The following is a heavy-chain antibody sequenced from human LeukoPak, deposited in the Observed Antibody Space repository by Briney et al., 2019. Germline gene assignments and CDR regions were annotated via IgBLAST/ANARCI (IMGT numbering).Heavy chain of an antibody. CDR2: INHSGST. J-gene: IGHJ6*02. Sequence: SETLSLTCAVYGGSFSGYYWSWIRQPPGKGLEWIGEINHSGSTNYNPSLKSRVTISVDTSKNQFSLKLSSVTAADTAVYYCARGVIRYYYYGMDVWGRGTTVTVSS. V-gene: IGHV4-34*01. CDR3: ARGVIRYYYYGMDV. D-gene: IGHD3-16*02. CDR1: GGSFSGYY.